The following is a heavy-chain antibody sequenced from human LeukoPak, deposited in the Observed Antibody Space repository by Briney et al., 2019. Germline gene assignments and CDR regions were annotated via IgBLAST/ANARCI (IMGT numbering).Heavy chain of an antibody. D-gene: IGHD3-22*01. J-gene: IGHJ4*02. V-gene: IGHV3-53*01. Sequence: GGSLRLSCAVSGFTVSSNYMSWVRQAPGKGLEWVSVIYSGGSTYYADSVKGRFTISRDNSKNTLYLQMNSLRAEDTAVYYCAKPDDSSGYYYQFDYWGQGTLVTVSS. CDR1: GFTVSSNY. CDR2: IYSGGST. CDR3: AKPDDSSGYYYQFDY.